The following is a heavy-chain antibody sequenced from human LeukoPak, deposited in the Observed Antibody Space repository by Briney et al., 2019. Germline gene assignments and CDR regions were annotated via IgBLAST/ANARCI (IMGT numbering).Heavy chain of an antibody. D-gene: IGHD6-13*01. CDR3: ARAGVGTRYFDL. V-gene: IGHV3-72*01. J-gene: IGHJ2*01. CDR2: IRNKANTYTT. CDR1: GFTFSDYY. Sequence: GGSLRLSCAASGFTFSDYYMDWVRQASGKGLDWVARIRNKANTYTTDYAASVKGRFTISRDESKNSLYLQMNSLKTEDTAVYFCARAGVGTRYFDLWGRGTLVTVSS.